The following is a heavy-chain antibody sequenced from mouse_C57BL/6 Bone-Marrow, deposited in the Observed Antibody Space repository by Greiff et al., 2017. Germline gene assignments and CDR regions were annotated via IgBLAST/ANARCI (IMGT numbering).Heavy chain of an antibody. D-gene: IGHD2-2*01. CDR3: ARLGGYDWYFDV. CDR2: INPGSGGT. CDR1: GYAFTNYL. Sequence: QVQLKESGAELVRPGTSVKVSCKASGYAFTNYLIEWVKQRPGQGLEWIGVINPGSGGTNYNEKFKGKATLTADKSSSTAYMQLSSLTSEDSAVYFCARLGGYDWYFDVWGTGTTVTVSS. J-gene: IGHJ1*03. V-gene: IGHV1-54*01.